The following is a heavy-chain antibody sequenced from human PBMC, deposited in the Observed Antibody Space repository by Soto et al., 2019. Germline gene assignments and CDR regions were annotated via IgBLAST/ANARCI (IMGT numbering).Heavy chain of an antibody. V-gene: IGHV3-23*01. CDR1: GFTFSSYA. CDR2: ISGSGGST. Sequence: PGGSLRLSCAASGFTFSSYAMSWVRQAPGKGLEWVSAISGSGGSTYYADSVKGRFTISRDNSKNTLYLQMNSLRAEDTAVYYCAKGIRSSMNLNWFDPWGQGTLVTVSS. D-gene: IGHD2-2*01. J-gene: IGHJ5*02. CDR3: AKGIRSSMNLNWFDP.